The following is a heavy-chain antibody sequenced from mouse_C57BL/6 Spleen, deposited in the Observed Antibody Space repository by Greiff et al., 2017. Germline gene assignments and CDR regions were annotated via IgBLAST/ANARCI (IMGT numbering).Heavy chain of an antibody. CDR2: ISYDGSN. Sequence: ESGPGLVKPSQSLSLTCSVTGYSITSGYYWNWIRQFPGNKLEWMGYISYDGSNNYNPSLKNRISITRDTAKNQFFLKLNSVTTEDTATYYCAREGAAQALFAYWGQGTLVTVSA. D-gene: IGHD3-2*02. V-gene: IGHV3-6*01. CDR3: AREGAAQALFAY. J-gene: IGHJ3*01. CDR1: GYSITSGYY.